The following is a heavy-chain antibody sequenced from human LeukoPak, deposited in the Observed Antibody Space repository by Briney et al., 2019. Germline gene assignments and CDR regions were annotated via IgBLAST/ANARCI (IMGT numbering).Heavy chain of an antibody. V-gene: IGHV4-34*01. D-gene: IGHD2-15*01. J-gene: IGHJ4*02. CDR2: INHSGST. CDR1: GGSFSGYY. Sequence: PSETLSLTCAVYGGSFSGYYWSSIRPPPGKGREWIGEINHSGSTNYNPSLKSRVTISVDTSKNQFSLKLSSVTAADTAAYYCARGRKGAVVAAMSYWGQGTLVTVSS. CDR3: ARGRKGAVVAAMSY.